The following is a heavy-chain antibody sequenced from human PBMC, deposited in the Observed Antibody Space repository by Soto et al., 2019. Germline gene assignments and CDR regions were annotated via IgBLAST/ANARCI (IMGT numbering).Heavy chain of an antibody. J-gene: IGHJ4*02. CDR2: INAGNGNT. CDR3: ARAYYDFWSGPWTFDY. Sequence: ASVKVSCKSSGYTFTSYAMHWVRQAPGQRLEWMGWINAGNGNTKYSQKFQGRVTITRDTSASTAYMELRSLRSDDTAVYYCARAYYDFWSGPWTFDYWGQGTLVTVSS. V-gene: IGHV1-3*01. CDR1: GYTFTSYA. D-gene: IGHD3-3*01.